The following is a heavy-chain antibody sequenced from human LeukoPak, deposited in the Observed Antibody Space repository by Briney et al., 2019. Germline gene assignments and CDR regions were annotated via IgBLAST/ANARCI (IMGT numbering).Heavy chain of an antibody. Sequence: GGSLRLSCAASGFTFSSYWMSWVRQAPGKGLEWVANIKQDGSEKYYVDSVKGRFTISRDNAKNSLYLQMNSLRAEDTAVYYCARVRDIVVEVAATHVYYYGMDVWGIGTTVTVSS. CDR2: IKQDGSEK. D-gene: IGHD2-15*01. CDR3: ARVRDIVVEVAATHVYYYGMDV. V-gene: IGHV3-7*03. CDR1: GFTFSSYW. J-gene: IGHJ6*04.